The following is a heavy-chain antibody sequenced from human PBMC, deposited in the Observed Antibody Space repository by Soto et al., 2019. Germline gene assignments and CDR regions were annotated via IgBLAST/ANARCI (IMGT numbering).Heavy chain of an antibody. CDR3: ARGGSLDYYDSSGYYYFDY. V-gene: IGHV1-69*13. Sequence: SVKVSCKASGGTFSSYAISWVRQAPGQGLEWMGGIIPIFGTANYAQKFQGRVTITADESTSTAHMELSSLRSEDTAVYYCARGGSLDYYDSSGYYYFDYWGQGTLVTVSS. D-gene: IGHD3-22*01. J-gene: IGHJ4*02. CDR1: GGTFSSYA. CDR2: IIPIFGTA.